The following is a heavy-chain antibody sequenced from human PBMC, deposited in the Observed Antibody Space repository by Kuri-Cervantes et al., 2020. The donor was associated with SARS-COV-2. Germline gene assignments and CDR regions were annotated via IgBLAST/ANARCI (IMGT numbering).Heavy chain of an antibody. Sequence: ESLKISCTVSGGSISSSSYYWGWIRQPPGKGLEWIGSIYHSGSTYYNPSLKSRVTISVDTSKNQFSLKLSSVTAADTAVYYCARDPGDCSSTSCHPNWFDPWGQGTLVTVSS. CDR3: ARDPGDCSSTSCHPNWFDP. CDR1: GGSISSSSYY. J-gene: IGHJ5*02. CDR2: IYHSGST. V-gene: IGHV4-39*02. D-gene: IGHD2-2*01.